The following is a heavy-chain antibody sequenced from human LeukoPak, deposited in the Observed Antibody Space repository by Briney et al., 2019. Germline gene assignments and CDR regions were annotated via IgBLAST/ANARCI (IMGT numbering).Heavy chain of an antibody. CDR2: ISGDSRYI. Sequence: GSLRLSCAASGFTFRSYSMNWVRQAPGKGLEWVSAISGDSRYIYYADSVRGRFTISRDNAENSLYLQMHSLRVEDTAVYYCARAPTVLVGYCSSSSCQADYWGQGTLVTVSS. D-gene: IGHD2-2*01. J-gene: IGHJ4*02. CDR3: ARAPTVLVGYCSSSSCQADY. V-gene: IGHV3-21*01. CDR1: GFTFRSYS.